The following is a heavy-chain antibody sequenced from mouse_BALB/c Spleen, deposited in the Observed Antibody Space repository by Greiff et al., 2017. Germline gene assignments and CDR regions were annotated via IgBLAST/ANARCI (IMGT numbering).Heavy chain of an antibody. V-gene: IGHV1-9*01. J-gene: IGHJ4*01. CDR1: GYTFSSYW. D-gene: IGHD2-3*01. CDR3: ASGYRIYDGYYDAMDY. CDR2: ILPGSGST. Sequence: QVQLQQSGAELMKPGASVKISCKATGYTFSSYWIEWVKQRPGHGLEWIGEILPGSGSTNYNEKFKGKATFTADTSSNTAYMQLSSLTSEDSAVYYCASGYRIYDGYYDAMDYWGQGTSVTVSS.